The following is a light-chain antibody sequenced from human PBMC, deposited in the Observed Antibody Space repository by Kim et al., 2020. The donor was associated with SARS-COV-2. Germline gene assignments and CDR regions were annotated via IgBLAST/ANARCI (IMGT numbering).Light chain of an antibody. J-gene: IGKJ4*01. V-gene: IGKV3-11*01. CDR3: QQRSSSLT. CDR1: QSVGSS. Sequence: DIVLTQSPATLSLSPGEKATLSCRASQSVGSSLAWYRQKPGQAPRLLIYDASNRATGIPARFSGSGSGTDFTLTINSLEPEDFAVYYCQQRSSSLTFGGGTKVEIK. CDR2: DAS.